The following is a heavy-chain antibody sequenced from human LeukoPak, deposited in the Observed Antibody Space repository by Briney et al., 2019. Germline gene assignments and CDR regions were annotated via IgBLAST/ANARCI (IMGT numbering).Heavy chain of an antibody. Sequence: ASVKVSCKASGYTFSTYGISWVRQAPGQGLEWMGWISGYKGNTYYAQKLQGRVTMSTDTSTSTAYMELRNLRSDDTATYFCARDLYYYGSGSYYDVFDVWGQGTMVAVSS. D-gene: IGHD3-10*01. CDR1: GYTFSTYG. CDR2: ISGYKGNT. J-gene: IGHJ3*01. CDR3: ARDLYYYGSGSYYDVFDV. V-gene: IGHV1-18*01.